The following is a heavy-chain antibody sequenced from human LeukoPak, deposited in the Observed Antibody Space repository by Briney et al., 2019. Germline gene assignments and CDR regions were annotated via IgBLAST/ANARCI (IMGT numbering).Heavy chain of an antibody. CDR2: IKQDGSET. Sequence: GGSLRLSRGASGFTFSSYWMSWVRQAPGKGLEWVANIKQDGSETYYVDSVKGRFTVSRDNAKNSVYLQMNGLRVEDTAVYYCAREPYYYDSSGFEYWGQGALVAVSS. J-gene: IGHJ4*02. D-gene: IGHD3-22*01. V-gene: IGHV3-7*01. CDR1: GFTFSSYW. CDR3: AREPYYYDSSGFEY.